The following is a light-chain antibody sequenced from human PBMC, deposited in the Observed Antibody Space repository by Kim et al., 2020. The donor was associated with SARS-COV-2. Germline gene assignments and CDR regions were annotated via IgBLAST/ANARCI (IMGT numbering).Light chain of an antibody. V-gene: IGKV3-15*01. Sequence: VSPGERPTLSCRASQNVSNNLAWYQQRLGQAPRLLIYGASTRATGLPARFSGGGSGAEFTLTISSLQSEDFAVYYCQQYVNWPQTFGQGTKVDIK. CDR3: QQYVNWPQT. CDR2: GAS. J-gene: IGKJ1*01. CDR1: QNVSNN.